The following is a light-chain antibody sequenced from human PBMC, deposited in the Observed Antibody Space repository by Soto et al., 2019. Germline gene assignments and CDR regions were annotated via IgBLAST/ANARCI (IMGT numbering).Light chain of an antibody. CDR1: QDIGNF. J-gene: IGKJ1*01. CDR2: AAS. Sequence: DIQMTQSPSSLSAFVGDRVTITCRASQDIGNFLAWYQQKPGKVPKLLIYAASTLQSGVPSRFSGGGSGTEFTLTISSVQPDDIATYSCQQYNSYSWTFGQGTKVDIK. V-gene: IGKV1-27*01. CDR3: QQYNSYSWT.